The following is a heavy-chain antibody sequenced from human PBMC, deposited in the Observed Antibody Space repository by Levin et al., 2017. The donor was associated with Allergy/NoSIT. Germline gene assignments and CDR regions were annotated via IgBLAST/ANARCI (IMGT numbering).Heavy chain of an antibody. Sequence: PGGSLRLSCAASGFTFSTYAMSWVRQAPGKGLEWVSTFTGSGGRTNYADSVKGRFTISRDNSKNTLFLQMNSLRAEDTAVYYCARSKPSYYYDSTGYSFDYWGQGTLVTVSS. J-gene: IGHJ4*02. CDR3: ARSKPSYYYDSTGYSFDY. CDR2: FTGSGGRT. V-gene: IGHV3-23*01. CDR1: GFTFSTYA. D-gene: IGHD3-22*01.